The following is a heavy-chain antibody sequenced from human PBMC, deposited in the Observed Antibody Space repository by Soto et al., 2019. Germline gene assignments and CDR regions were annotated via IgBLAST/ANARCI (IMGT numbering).Heavy chain of an antibody. J-gene: IGHJ6*02. CDR2: INHSGST. V-gene: IGHV4-34*01. D-gene: IGHD5-18*01. CDR1: GGSFSGYY. Sequence: SETLSLTCAVYGGSFSGYYWSWIRQPPGEGLEWIGEINHSGSTNYNPSLKSRVTISVDTSKNQFSLKLSSVTAADTAVYYCARAYSYGVNYYYYGMDVWGQGTTVTVSS. CDR3: ARAYSYGVNYYYYGMDV.